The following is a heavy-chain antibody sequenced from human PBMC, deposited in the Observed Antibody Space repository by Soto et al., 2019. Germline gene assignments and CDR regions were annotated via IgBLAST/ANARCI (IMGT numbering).Heavy chain of an antibody. D-gene: IGHD3-9*01. V-gene: IGHV1-46*01. CDR3: AREASSYDILTGYPMTTRFDP. CDR2: INPSGGST. J-gene: IGHJ5*02. CDR1: GYTFTSYY. Sequence: ASVKVSCKASGYTFTSYYMHWVRQAPGQGLEWMGIINPSGGSTSYAQKFQGRVTMTRDTSTSTVYMELSSLRSEDTAVYYCAREASSYDILTGYPMTTRFDPWGQGTLVTVSS.